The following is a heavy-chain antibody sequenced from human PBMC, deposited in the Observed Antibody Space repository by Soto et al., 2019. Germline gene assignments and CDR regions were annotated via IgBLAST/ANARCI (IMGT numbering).Heavy chain of an antibody. V-gene: IGHV1-69*13. Sequence: ASVKVSCKASGGTFSSSAISWVRQAPGQGLEWMGGIVPIIGTANYAQKFQGRVTITADESTSTAYMELSSLRSEDTAVYYCARGSGSRDGYNFKRGNDYYGMDVWGQGTTVTVSS. CDR1: GGTFSSSA. CDR3: ARGSGSRDGYNFKRGNDYYGMDV. CDR2: IVPIIGTA. J-gene: IGHJ6*02. D-gene: IGHD5-12*01.